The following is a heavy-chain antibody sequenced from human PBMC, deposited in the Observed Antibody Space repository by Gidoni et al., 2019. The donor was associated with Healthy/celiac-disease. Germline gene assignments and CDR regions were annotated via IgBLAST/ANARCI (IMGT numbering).Heavy chain of an antibody. CDR2: IKCKTDGGTT. CDR1: GFTFSNAW. J-gene: IGHJ4*02. V-gene: IGHV3-15*01. CDR3: TPGKYYFDY. Sequence: EVQRVESGGGLVKPGGSLRVTCAAPGFTFSNAWMSWVRKAPGKGLEWVGRIKCKTDGGTTDYAAPVKGRFTISRDDSKNTLYLQMNSLNTEDTAVYYCTPGKYYFDYWGQVTLVTVSS.